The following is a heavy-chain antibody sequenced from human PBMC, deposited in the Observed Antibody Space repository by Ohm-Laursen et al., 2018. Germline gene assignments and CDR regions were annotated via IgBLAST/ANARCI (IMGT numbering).Heavy chain of an antibody. Sequence: SLRLSCAASGFTFSSYSMNWVRQAPGTGLEWVSSISSSSTYMYYATSVKGRFTISRDNAKNSLYLQMNSLRAEDTAVYYCARDKGFEDYWGQGTLVTVSS. V-gene: IGHV3-21*01. CDR1: GFTFSSYS. D-gene: IGHD3-9*01. CDR2: ISSSSTYM. J-gene: IGHJ4*02. CDR3: ARDKGFEDY.